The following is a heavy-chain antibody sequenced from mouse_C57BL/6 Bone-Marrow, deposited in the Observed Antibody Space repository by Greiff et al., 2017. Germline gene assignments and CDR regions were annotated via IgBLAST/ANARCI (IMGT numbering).Heavy chain of an antibody. V-gene: IGHV1-55*01. CDR3: ARSGTVVAHWYFDV. CDR2: IYPGSGST. CDR1: GYTFTSYW. D-gene: IGHD1-1*01. J-gene: IGHJ1*03. Sequence: QVQLQQPGAELVKPGASVKMSCKASGYTFTSYWITWVKRRPGQGLEWIGDIYPGSGSTNYNEKFKSKATLTVDTSSSTAYMQLSSLTSEDSAVYYCARSGTVVAHWYFDVWGTGTTVTVSS.